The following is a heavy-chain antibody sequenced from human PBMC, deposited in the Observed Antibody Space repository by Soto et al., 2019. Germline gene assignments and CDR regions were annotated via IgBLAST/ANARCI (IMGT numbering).Heavy chain of an antibody. CDR3: ARGPDYDILTGSYNDY. V-gene: IGHV3-48*01. J-gene: IGHJ4*02. CDR2: ISSSSSTI. D-gene: IGHD3-9*01. Sequence: GGSLRLSCAASGFTFSSYSMNWVRQAPGKGLEWVSYISSSSSTIYYADSVKGRFTISRDNAKNSLYLQMNSLRAEDTAVYYCARGPDYDILTGSYNDYWGQGTLVTVSS. CDR1: GFTFSSYS.